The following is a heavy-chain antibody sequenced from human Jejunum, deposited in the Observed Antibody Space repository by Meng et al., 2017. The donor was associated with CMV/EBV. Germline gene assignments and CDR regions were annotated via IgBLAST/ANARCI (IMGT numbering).Heavy chain of an antibody. CDR3: ARGVQFYYGSGSPAFDS. Sequence: ISSGSYSWTWIRQHPGRGLDSIGSIYYSGVTYYSPSLKNRITVSVDTSNRQFSLKVASVTAADTAVYYCARGVQFYYGSGSPAFDSWGQGTLVTVSS. J-gene: IGHJ4*02. V-gene: IGHV4-31*02. CDR2: IYYSGVT. D-gene: IGHD3-10*01. CDR1: ISSGSYS.